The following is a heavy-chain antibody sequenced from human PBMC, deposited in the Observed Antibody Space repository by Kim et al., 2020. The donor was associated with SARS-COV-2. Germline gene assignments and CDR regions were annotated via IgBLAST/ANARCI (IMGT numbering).Heavy chain of an antibody. Sequence: SETLSLTCAVYGGSFSGYYWSWIRQPPGKGLEWIGEINHSGSTNYNPSLKSRVTISVDTSKNQFSLKLSSVTAADTAVYYCARGSHIVAPWGQGTLVTVSS. J-gene: IGHJ5*02. D-gene: IGHD5-12*01. CDR2: INHSGST. CDR3: ARGSHIVAP. CDR1: GGSFSGYY. V-gene: IGHV4-34*01.